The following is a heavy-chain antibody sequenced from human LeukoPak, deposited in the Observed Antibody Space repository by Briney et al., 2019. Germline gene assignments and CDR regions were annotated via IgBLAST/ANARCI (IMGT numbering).Heavy chain of an antibody. D-gene: IGHD3-16*02. J-gene: IGHJ6*03. CDR3: ARLKPYDYVWGSYRYPTYYYYYMDV. CDR1: GGSFSGYY. V-gene: IGHV4-34*01. CDR2: INHSGST. Sequence: SETLSLTCAVYGGSFSGYYWSWIRQPPGKGLEWIGEINHSGSTNYNPSLKSRVTISVDTSKNQFSLELSSVTAADTAVYYCARLKPYDYVWGSYRYPTYYYYYMDVWGKGTTVTISS.